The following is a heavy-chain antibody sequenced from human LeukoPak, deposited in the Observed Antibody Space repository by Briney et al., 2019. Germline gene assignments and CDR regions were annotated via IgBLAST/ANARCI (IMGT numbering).Heavy chain of an antibody. CDR3: ARSSGGAYSNAGIDY. V-gene: IGHV3-7*01. CDR2: INQDGSEK. CDR1: GFTFSTYW. J-gene: IGHJ4*02. Sequence: GGSLRFSGAASGFTFSTYWMSWVRQGPGKGLKGVANINQDGSEKYYVDSLKGRFTISRDNAKNSLYLQMNSLRAEDTAVYYCARSSGGAYSNAGIDYWGQGTLVTVSS. D-gene: IGHD4-11*01.